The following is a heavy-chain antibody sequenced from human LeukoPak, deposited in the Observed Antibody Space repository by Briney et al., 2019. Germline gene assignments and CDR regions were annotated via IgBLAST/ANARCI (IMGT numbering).Heavy chain of an antibody. V-gene: IGHV4-39*07. CDR3: AKLGHGIVVVDPFDY. J-gene: IGHJ4*02. CDR2: INHSGST. CDR1: GGSIASSSYY. D-gene: IGHD2-15*01. Sequence: PSETLSLTCSVSGGSIASSSYYWGWIRQPPGKGLEWIGEINHSGSTNYNPSLKSRVTISVDTSKNQFSLKLSSVTAADTAVYYCAKLGHGIVVVDPFDYWGQGTLVTVSS.